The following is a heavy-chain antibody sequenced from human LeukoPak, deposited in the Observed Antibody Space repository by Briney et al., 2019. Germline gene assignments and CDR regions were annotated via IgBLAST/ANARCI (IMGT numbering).Heavy chain of an antibody. J-gene: IGHJ3*02. CDR1: GGTFSSYA. D-gene: IGHD3-10*01. CDR2: IIPILGIA. CDR3: ARGDRYYGSGSYYHAFDI. Sequence: ASVKVSCKASGGTFSSYAISWVRQAPGQGLEWMGRIIPILGIANYAQKFQGRVTITADKSTSTAYMELSSLRSEDTAVYYCARGDRYYGSGSYYHAFDIWGQGTMVTVSS. V-gene: IGHV1-69*04.